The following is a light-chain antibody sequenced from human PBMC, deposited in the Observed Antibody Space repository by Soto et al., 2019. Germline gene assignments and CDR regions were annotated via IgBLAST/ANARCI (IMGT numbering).Light chain of an antibody. J-gene: IGKJ3*01. Sequence: EIVLTQSPGTLSLSPGERATLSCRASQSISSNYLAWYQQKPGQAPRLLVYGASSRATGIPDRFSGSGSGSDCTLSISSLEPECFAVDYCQQYGSSLFTFGPGTKVDFK. CDR3: QQYGSSLFT. CDR1: QSISSNY. CDR2: GAS. V-gene: IGKV3-20*01.